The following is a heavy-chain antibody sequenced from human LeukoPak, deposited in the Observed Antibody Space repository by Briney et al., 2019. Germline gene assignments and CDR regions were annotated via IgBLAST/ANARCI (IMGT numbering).Heavy chain of an antibody. V-gene: IGHV3-23*01. J-gene: IGHJ4*02. CDR3: AREVPNYFDY. Sequence: PGGSLRLSCAASGFTFSSYAMSWVRQAPGKGLEWVSAISGSGGSTYYADSVKGRFTISRDNAQNSLFLQMSSLRDEDTAVYYCAREVPNYFDYWGQGTLVTVSS. D-gene: IGHD2-8*01. CDR2: ISGSGGST. CDR1: GFTFSSYA.